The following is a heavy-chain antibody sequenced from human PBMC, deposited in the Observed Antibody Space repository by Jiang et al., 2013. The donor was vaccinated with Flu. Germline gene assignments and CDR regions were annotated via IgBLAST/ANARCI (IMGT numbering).Heavy chain of an antibody. Sequence: QTLSLTCAISGDSVSTNSAAWNWVRQSPSRGLEWLGRTYYRSKWYIDYAESVKSRITINPDTSKNQFSLQLNSVTPENTAVYYCARYYDATGGYLDYWGQGTLVTVSS. V-gene: IGHV6-1*01. D-gene: IGHD4/OR15-4a*01. J-gene: IGHJ4*02. CDR2: TYYRSKWYI. CDR1: GDSVSTNSAA. CDR3: ARYYDATGGYLDY.